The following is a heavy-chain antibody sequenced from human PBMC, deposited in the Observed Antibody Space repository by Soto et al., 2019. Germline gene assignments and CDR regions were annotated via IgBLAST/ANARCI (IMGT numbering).Heavy chain of an antibody. D-gene: IGHD6-13*01. J-gene: IGHJ6*02. Sequence: GVSLRRSWSASGFPFSSYGMHWVPQAPGQGLEWGAVIWYDGSNKYYADSVKGRFNISRDNSKNTPYLQMNSRGSEDTAVYYCASSGRKAEAGTVTDYYYGTDVWGQGTTGTVS. CDR3: ASSGRKAEAGTVTDYYYGTDV. CDR1: GFPFSSYG. CDR2: IWYDGSNK. V-gene: IGHV3-33*01.